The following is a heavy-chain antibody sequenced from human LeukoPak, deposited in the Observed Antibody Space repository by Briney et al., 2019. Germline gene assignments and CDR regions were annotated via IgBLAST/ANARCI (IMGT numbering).Heavy chain of an antibody. D-gene: IGHD1-26*01. V-gene: IGHV4-34*01. CDR1: GGSFSGYY. CDR2: INHSGST. Sequence: SETLSLTCAVYGGSFSGYYWSWIRQPPGKGLEWIGEINHSGSTNYNPSLKSRGTISVDTSKNQFSLKLSSVTAADTAVYYCASLNSGSYSGWGQGTLVTVSS. J-gene: IGHJ4*02. CDR3: ASLNSGSYSG.